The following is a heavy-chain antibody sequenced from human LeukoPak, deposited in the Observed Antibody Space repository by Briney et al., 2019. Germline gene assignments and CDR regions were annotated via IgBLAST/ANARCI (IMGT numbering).Heavy chain of an antibody. CDR3: ARVQGYYGSGSNDY. CDR2: INPNSGGT. CDR1: GYTFTGYY. D-gene: IGHD3-10*01. Sequence: ASVKVSCKASGYTFTGYYMHWVRQAPGQGLEWMGWINPNSGGTYYAQNLQGRVTMTTDTSTSTVYMELRSLRSDDTAVYYCARVQGYYGSGSNDYWGQGTLVTVSS. V-gene: IGHV1-2*02. J-gene: IGHJ4*02.